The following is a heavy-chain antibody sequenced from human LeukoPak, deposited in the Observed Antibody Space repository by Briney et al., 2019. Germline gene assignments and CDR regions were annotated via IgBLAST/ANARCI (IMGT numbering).Heavy chain of an antibody. CDR1: GFTSSNYD. CDR2: IRYDGSNQ. Sequence: GGSLRLSCAASGFTSSNYDMHWVRQAPGKGLEWVAFIRYDGSNQYYADSVKGRFTISRDNSKNTLYLQMNSLRAEDTAVYYCAKAGRVTVAGTYYFDYWGQGTLVTVSS. J-gene: IGHJ4*02. D-gene: IGHD6-19*01. V-gene: IGHV3-30*02. CDR3: AKAGRVTVAGTYYFDY.